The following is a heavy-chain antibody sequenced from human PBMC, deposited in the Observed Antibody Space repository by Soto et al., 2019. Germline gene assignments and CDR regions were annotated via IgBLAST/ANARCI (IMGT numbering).Heavy chain of an antibody. CDR1: GFTVSNNY. D-gene: IGHD3-10*01. V-gene: IGHV3-53*01. CDR2: IYSGGYT. CDR3: AAGPGGGGY. J-gene: IGHJ4*02. Sequence: EVQLVESGGGLIQPGGSLRLSCAVSGFTVSNNYMSWVRQAPGKGLEGVSVIYSGGYTAYGDSVKGRFTISRNNSKNTLYRQMNTLGATARGGFYCAAGPGGGGYWGQGTLVTVSS.